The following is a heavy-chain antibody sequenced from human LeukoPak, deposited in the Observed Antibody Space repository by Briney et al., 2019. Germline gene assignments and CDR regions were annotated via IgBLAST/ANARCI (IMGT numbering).Heavy chain of an antibody. CDR3: ASYHTITMIQH. CDR1: GYAFTSYG. D-gene: IGHD3-22*01. Sequence: ASVKVSCKASGYAFTSYGISWVRQAPGQGLEWMGWISAYNGNTNYAQKLQGRVTMTTDTSTSTAYMELRSLTSDDTAVYYCASYHTITMIQHWGQGTLVTVSS. V-gene: IGHV1-18*01. J-gene: IGHJ1*01. CDR2: ISAYNGNT.